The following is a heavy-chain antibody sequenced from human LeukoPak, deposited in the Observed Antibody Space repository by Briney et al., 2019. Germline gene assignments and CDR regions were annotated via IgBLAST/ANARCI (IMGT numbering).Heavy chain of an antibody. CDR3: ARRHVEYSSSSDPYYFDY. CDR2: LYYSGST. CDR1: GGSISSYY. J-gene: IGHJ4*02. D-gene: IGHD6-6*01. V-gene: IGHV4-59*01. Sequence: SETLSLTCTVSGGSISSYYWTWIRQPPGKGLEWIGSLYYSGSTNYNPSLKSRVTISVDTSKNQFSLKLSSVTAADTAVYYCARRHVEYSSSSDPYYFDYWGQGTLVTASS.